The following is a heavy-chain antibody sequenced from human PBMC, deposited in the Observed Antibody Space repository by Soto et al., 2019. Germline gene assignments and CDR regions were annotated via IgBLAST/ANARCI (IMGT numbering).Heavy chain of an antibody. V-gene: IGHV3-53*01. J-gene: IGHJ6*02. CDR2: IYSGGST. D-gene: IGHD1-26*01. CDR1: GFTVSSNY. CDR3: AKIGSYYTYYYYGMDV. Sequence: GGSQRLSCAASGFTVSSNYMSWVRQAPGKGLEWVSVIYSGGSTYYADSVKGRFTISRDNSKNTLYLQMNSLRAEDTAVYYRAKIGSYYTYYYYGMDVWGQGPTVTVSS.